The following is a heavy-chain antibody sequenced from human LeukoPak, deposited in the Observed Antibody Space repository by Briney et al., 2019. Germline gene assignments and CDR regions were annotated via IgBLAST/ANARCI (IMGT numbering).Heavy chain of an antibody. Sequence: PGESLRPSCAASGFTFSNAWMSWVRQAPGKGLEWVGRIESETDGGTTHYAAPVKGRFIISRDDSKNTLYLQMNSLKTEDTAVYYCTTTTVTTWLNAFDIWGQGTMVTVSS. V-gene: IGHV3-15*04. CDR1: GFTFSNAW. J-gene: IGHJ3*02. CDR3: TTTTVTTWLNAFDI. D-gene: IGHD4-17*01. CDR2: IESETDGGTT.